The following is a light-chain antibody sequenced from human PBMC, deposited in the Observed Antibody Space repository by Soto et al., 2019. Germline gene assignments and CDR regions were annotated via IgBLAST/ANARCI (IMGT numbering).Light chain of an antibody. J-gene: IGLJ2*01. CDR2: EVS. Sequence: QAVVTQPASVSGSPGQSITISCTGTSSDVGGYNYVSWYQHHPGKAPKLMIYEVSDRPSGVSNRFSGSKSGNTASLTISGLQAEDEADYYCNSYTSSSTLLFGGGTKLTVL. CDR3: NSYTSSSTLL. CDR1: SSDVGGYNY. V-gene: IGLV2-14*01.